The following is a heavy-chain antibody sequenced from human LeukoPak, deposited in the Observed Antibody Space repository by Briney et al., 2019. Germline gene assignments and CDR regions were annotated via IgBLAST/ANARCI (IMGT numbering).Heavy chain of an antibody. CDR1: AGSISSGSYY. D-gene: IGHD3-22*01. CDR2: IYTSGST. V-gene: IGHV4-61*02. CDR3: ARDLDGSGYYYVY. J-gene: IGHJ4*02. Sequence: PSETLSLTCTVSAGSISSGSYYWSWIRQPAWNGLDWIGRIYTSGSTNYNPSLTSRVNISVDTSKNQFSMKLGSVTAADTAVYHCARDLDGSGYYYVYWGQGTLVTVSS.